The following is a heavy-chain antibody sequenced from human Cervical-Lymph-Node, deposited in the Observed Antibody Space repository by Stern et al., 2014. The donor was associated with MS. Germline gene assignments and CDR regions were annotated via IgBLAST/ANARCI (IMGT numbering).Heavy chain of an antibody. Sequence: VQLVESGAEVKKPGSSVKVSCKASGGTFSSYAISWVRQAPGQGLEWMGGIIPIFGSANYARKFQGRVTITADESTSTAYMELSSLRSEDTAVYYCAGRNYDILTGYYNIWFDPWGQGTLVTVSS. D-gene: IGHD3-9*01. CDR3: AGRNYDILTGYYNIWFDP. CDR2: IIPIFGSA. J-gene: IGHJ5*02. CDR1: GGTFSSYA. V-gene: IGHV1-69*01.